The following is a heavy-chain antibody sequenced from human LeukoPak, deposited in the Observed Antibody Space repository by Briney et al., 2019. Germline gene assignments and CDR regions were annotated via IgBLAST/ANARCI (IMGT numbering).Heavy chain of an antibody. D-gene: IGHD3-22*01. V-gene: IGHV4-59*01. Sequence: SETLSLTCTVSGGSISSYYWSWIRQPPGKGLEWIGYIYYSGSTNYNPSLKSRVTISVDTSKNQFSLKLSSVTAADTAVYYCARDLVFQDYYDSSGYAFDIWGQGTMVTVSS. CDR1: GGSISSYY. CDR2: IYYSGST. J-gene: IGHJ3*02. CDR3: ARDLVFQDYYDSSGYAFDI.